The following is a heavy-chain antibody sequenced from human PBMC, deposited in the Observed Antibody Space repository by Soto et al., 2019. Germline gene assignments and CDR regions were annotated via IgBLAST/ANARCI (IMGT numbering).Heavy chain of an antibody. CDR1: GYTFPQHY. J-gene: IGHJ4*02. Sequence: QMQLVQSGAEVKKTGSSVKVSCKASGYTFPQHYLHWVRQAPGQALEWMGWITPFNGDVNYAQKFQDRVTITKDRSLNTAYMEMSSLKSEDTAMYYCATGGAGPAPFTWELPDHWGQGTLVTVSS. V-gene: IGHV1-45*02. CDR2: ITPFNGDV. CDR3: ATGGAGPAPFTWELPDH. D-gene: IGHD1-26*01.